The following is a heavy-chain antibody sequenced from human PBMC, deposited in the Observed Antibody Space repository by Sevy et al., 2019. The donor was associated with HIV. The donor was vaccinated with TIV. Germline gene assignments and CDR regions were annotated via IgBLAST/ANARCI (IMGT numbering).Heavy chain of an antibody. J-gene: IGHJ4*02. CDR3: VRGRDYGNFDY. V-gene: IGHV3-33*01. D-gene: IGHD4-17*01. CDR1: GFNFSIYG. Sequence: GGSLRLSCAASGFNFSIYGMHWVRQAPGKGLEWVALIYYDESSQYYADSVKGRFTISRDNSKNTLYLQMNGLRVEDTALYYCVRGRDYGNFDYWGQGTLVTVSS. CDR2: IYYDESSQ.